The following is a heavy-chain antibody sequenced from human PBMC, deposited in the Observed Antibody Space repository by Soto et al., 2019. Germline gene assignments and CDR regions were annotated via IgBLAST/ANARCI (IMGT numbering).Heavy chain of an antibody. J-gene: IGHJ4*02. Sequence: GGSLRLSCAASGFTFSSYAMHWVRQAPGKGLEWVAVISYDGSNKYYADSVKGRFTISRDNSKNTLYLQMNSLRAEDTAVYYCASSYYDSSGYGPTFDYWGQGTLVTVSS. CDR2: ISYDGSNK. V-gene: IGHV3-30-3*01. CDR1: GFTFSSYA. CDR3: ASSYYDSSGYGPTFDY. D-gene: IGHD3-22*01.